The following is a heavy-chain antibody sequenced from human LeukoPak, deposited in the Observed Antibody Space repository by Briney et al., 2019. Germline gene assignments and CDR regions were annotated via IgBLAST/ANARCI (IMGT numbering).Heavy chain of an antibody. CDR3: ARGKYGYDILTGYFPYYFDY. V-gene: IGHV4-39*06. CDR2: IYYSGST. J-gene: IGHJ4*02. CDR1: GGSISSSSYY. D-gene: IGHD3-9*01. Sequence: SETLSLTCTVSGGSISSSSYYGGWVRQPPGKGLEWIGSIYYSGSTYYNPSLKTRGTISVDTPKNQFTLKLTSVGRTDTAVYYCARGKYGYDILTGYFPYYFDYWGQGTLVTVSS.